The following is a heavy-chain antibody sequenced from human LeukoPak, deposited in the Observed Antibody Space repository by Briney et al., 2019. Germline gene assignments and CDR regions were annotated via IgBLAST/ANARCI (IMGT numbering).Heavy chain of an antibody. CDR1: GYTFTTYG. V-gene: IGHV1-18*01. D-gene: IGHD2-8*02. CDR3: SREGEGEDGTGHHNWYFDL. Sequence: ASVKVSCKASGYTFTTYGISWVRQAPGQGLEWMGWISPYNGNTKYAQKVQGRVTMTTDTSTSTAYMELRSLRSDDTAMYYCSREGEGEDGTGHHNWYFDLWGRGTLVTVSS. CDR2: ISPYNGNT. J-gene: IGHJ2*01.